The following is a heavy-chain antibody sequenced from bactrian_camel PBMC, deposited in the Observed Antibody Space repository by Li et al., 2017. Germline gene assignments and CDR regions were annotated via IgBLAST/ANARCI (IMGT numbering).Heavy chain of an antibody. CDR3: VRGYSYSNYDLAFGY. J-gene: IGHJ6*01. Sequence: QLVESGGGSVQAGGSLRLSCVASRSLYSGACVGWLRQAPGKGLDWVSTINGAGGTTFLAESVKGRFTISRDNAKNTVYLQMNSLKPEDTAVYYCVRGYSYSNYDLAFGYWGQGTQVTVS. CDR1: RSLYSGAC. V-gene: IGHV3S25*01. D-gene: IGHD4*01. CDR2: INGAGGTT.